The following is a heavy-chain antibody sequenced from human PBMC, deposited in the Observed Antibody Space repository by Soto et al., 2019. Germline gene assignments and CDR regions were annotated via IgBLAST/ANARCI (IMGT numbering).Heavy chain of an antibody. CDR2: TYYRSKWYN. Sequence: SQTLSLTCVISGDSVSRNSAAWNWIRQSPSRGLEWLGRTYYRSKWYNDYAVSVKSRTTINPDTSKNQFSLQLNSVTPEDTAVYYCARDHELFDEGWFDPWGQGTLVTVSS. CDR3: ARDHELFDEGWFDP. J-gene: IGHJ5*02. CDR1: GDSVSRNSAA. V-gene: IGHV6-1*01. D-gene: IGHD1-7*01.